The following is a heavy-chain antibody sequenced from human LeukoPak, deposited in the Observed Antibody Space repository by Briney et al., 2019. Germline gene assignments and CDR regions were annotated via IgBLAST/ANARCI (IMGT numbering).Heavy chain of an antibody. J-gene: IGHJ4*02. V-gene: IGHV4-30-4*01. CDR3: ARENNDYGGKKAFDY. CDR1: GGSSRSGDYF. Sequence: KPSQTLSLTCAVSGGSSRSGDYFWSWIRQPPGEGLEWIGHIHYSGNTYYNPSLKSRVSISVDASKNQFSLKLSSVTAADTAVYYCARENNDYGGKKAFDYWGQGTLVTVSS. CDR2: IHYSGNT. D-gene: IGHD4-23*01.